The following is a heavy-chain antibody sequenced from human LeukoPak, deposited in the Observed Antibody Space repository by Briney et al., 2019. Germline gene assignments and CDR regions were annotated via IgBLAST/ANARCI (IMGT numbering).Heavy chain of an antibody. V-gene: IGHV4-39*07. D-gene: IGHD2-2*01. Sequence: KPSETLSLTCTVSGGSISSTIYYWSWIRQPPGKGLEWIGSIYYSGSTNYNPSLKSRVTISVDTSKNQFSLKLSSVTAADTAVYYCARGTRTFDPWGQGTLVTVSS. CDR3: ARGTRTFDP. CDR2: IYYSGST. J-gene: IGHJ5*02. CDR1: GGSISSTIYY.